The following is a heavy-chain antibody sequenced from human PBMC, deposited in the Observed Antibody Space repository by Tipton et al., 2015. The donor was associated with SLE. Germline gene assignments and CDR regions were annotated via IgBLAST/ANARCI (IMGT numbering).Heavy chain of an antibody. D-gene: IGHD2-15*01. V-gene: IGHV4-59*01. CDR1: GDSISGSY. J-gene: IGHJ4*02. Sequence: TLSLTCSVTGDSISGSYWNWIRQSPGKGLEWLGNIYYTGTTNYNPSLKTRLSLSLDTSKNQLSLKLTSVTAADTAVYYCARGSVVADDFWGQGTLVTVPS. CDR2: IYYTGTT. CDR3: ARGSVVADDF.